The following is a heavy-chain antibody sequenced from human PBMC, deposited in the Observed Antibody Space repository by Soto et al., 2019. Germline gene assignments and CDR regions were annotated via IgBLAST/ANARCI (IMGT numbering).Heavy chain of an antibody. CDR3: ARDLPIYGGNSFDY. CDR2: ISAYNGNT. V-gene: IGHV1-18*01. J-gene: IGHJ4*02. CDR1: GYTFTSYG. Sequence: ASVKGSCKASGYTFTSYGISWVRQAPGQGLEWMGWISAYNGNTNYAQKLQGRVTMTTDTSTSTAYMELRSLGSDDTAVYYCARDLPIYGGNSFDYWGQGTLVTVSS. D-gene: IGHD4-17*01.